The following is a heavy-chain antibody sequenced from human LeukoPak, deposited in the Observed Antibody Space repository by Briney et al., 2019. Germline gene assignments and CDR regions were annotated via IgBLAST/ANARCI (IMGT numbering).Heavy chain of an antibody. D-gene: IGHD2-15*01. V-gene: IGHV4-61*01. CDR1: GGSVSSGSYY. CDR2: IYYSGGT. Sequence: SETLSLTFTVSGGSVSSGSYYWSWIRQPPGKGLEWIGYIYYSGGTNYNPSLKSRVTISVDTSRNQFSLQLSSVTAADTAVYYCARIHRYCSGGACYVLDNWGQGTLVAVYS. CDR3: ARIHRYCSGGACYVLDN. J-gene: IGHJ4*02.